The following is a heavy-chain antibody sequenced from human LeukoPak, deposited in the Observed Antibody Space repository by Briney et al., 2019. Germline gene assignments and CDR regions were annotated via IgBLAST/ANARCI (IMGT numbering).Heavy chain of an antibody. J-gene: IGHJ4*02. V-gene: IGHV4-30-4*01. Sequence: SETLSLTCTVSGGPISSGVYYGSGIRQPPGKGLEGIGYIYYSGSTYYNPSLKSRVTISVDTSKNQFSLKLSSVTAADTAVYYCATGIAVAGKIDYWGQGTLVTVSS. CDR1: GGPISSGVYY. CDR3: ATGIAVAGKIDY. D-gene: IGHD6-19*01. CDR2: IYYSGST.